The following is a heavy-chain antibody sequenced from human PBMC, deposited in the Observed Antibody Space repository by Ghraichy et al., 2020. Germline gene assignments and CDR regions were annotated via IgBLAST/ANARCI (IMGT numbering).Heavy chain of an antibody. CDR2: IYYSGST. CDR3: AREKLGYCSGGSCSHSYNWFDP. CDR1: GGSVSSGSYY. D-gene: IGHD2-15*01. Sequence: SETLSLTCTVSGGSVSSGSYYWSWIRQPPGKGLEWIGYIYYSGSTNYNPSLKSRVTISVDTSKNQFSLKLSSVTAADTAVYYCAREKLGYCSGGSCSHSYNWFDPWGQGTLVTVSS. J-gene: IGHJ5*02. V-gene: IGHV4-61*01.